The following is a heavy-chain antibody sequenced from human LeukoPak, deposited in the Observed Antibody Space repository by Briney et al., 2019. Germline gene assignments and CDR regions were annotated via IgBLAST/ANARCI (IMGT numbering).Heavy chain of an antibody. D-gene: IGHD5-12*01. CDR2: ISGSGGST. CDR1: GFTFKKYA. J-gene: IGHJ4*02. CDR3: AKAPYGGYVHLGYYFDY. V-gene: IGHV3-23*01. Sequence: PGGSLRLSCAASGFTFKKYAVGWVRQAPGKGLKWVSAISGSGGSTYYADSVKGRFTISRDNSKNTLYLQMNSLRAEDTAVYYCAKAPYGGYVHLGYYFDYWGQGTLVTVSS.